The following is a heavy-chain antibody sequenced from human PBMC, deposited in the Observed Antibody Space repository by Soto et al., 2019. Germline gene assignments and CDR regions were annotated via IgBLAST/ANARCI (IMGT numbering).Heavy chain of an antibody. CDR3: ARPASGFSGSSDGWYYFDY. CDR2: IYYSGST. J-gene: IGHJ4*02. V-gene: IGHV4-39*01. Sequence: SETLSLTCTVSGGSISSSSYYWGWIRQPPGKGLEWIGSIYYSGSTYYNPSLKSRVTISVATSKNQFSLKLSSVTAADTAVYYCARPASGFSGSSDGWYYFDYWGQGTLVTVSS. D-gene: IGHD1-26*01. CDR1: GGSISSSSYY.